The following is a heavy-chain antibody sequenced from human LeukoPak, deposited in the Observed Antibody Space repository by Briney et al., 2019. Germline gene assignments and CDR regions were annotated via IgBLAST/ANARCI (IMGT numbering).Heavy chain of an antibody. CDR3: ARRASCGGDCPFTDY. CDR1: GFTFSSYA. V-gene: IGHV3-23*01. Sequence: GGSLGLSCAASGFTFSSYAMSWVRQAPGKGLDWVSVISHSGGSTYYADSVKGRFTISRDNSKNTLYLQIDSLRAEDTAVYYCARRASCGGDCPFTDYWGQGTLVTVSS. CDR2: ISHSGGST. D-gene: IGHD2-21*02. J-gene: IGHJ4*02.